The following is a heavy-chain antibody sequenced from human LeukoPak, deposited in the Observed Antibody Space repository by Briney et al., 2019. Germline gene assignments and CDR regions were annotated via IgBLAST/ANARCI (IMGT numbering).Heavy chain of an antibody. V-gene: IGHV5-51*01. CDR2: VYPSDSDT. CDR1: GYSFTSHW. CDR3: ARHLSNMEGTYHFDY. J-gene: IGHJ4*02. D-gene: IGHD1-14*01. Sequence: GESLKISCKGSGYSFTSHWIGWVRQMPGKGLEWMGIVYPSDSDTRYSPSFQGQVTMSADKSISTAYLQWRSLKASDTAMYYCARHLSNMEGTYHFDYWGQGTLVTVSS.